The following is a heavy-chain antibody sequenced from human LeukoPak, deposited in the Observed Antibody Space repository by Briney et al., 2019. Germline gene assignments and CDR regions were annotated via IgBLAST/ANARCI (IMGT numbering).Heavy chain of an antibody. D-gene: IGHD2-8*01. CDR2: IIPIFGTA. V-gene: IGHV1-69*05. Sequence: SSVKVSCKASGGTFSSYAISWVRQAPGQGLEWMGGIIPIFGTANYAQKFQGRVTITTDESTSTAYMELSSLRSEDTAVYYCAAYCTNGVCPTSVDYWGQGTLVTVSS. CDR3: AAYCTNGVCPTSVDY. J-gene: IGHJ4*02. CDR1: GGTFSSYA.